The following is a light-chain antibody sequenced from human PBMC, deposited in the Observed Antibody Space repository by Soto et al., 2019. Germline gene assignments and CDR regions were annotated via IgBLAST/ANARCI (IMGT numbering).Light chain of an antibody. Sequence: QSALTQPASVSGSPGQSITISCTGTSSDVGGYNYVSWYQQHPGKAPKLMIYDVSNRPSGVSNRFSGSKSGNKASLTISGLQAEDEADYYCSSYTSSSVVFGGWTKVTVL. CDR2: DVS. V-gene: IGLV2-14*01. CDR1: SSDVGGYNY. J-gene: IGLJ2*01. CDR3: SSYTSSSVV.